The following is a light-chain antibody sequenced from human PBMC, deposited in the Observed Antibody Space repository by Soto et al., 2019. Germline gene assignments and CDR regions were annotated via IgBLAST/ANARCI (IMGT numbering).Light chain of an antibody. CDR3: QTWGTGIRHVV. CDR2: LNSDGSH. J-gene: IGLJ2*01. CDR1: SGHSSYA. Sequence: QPVLTQSPSASASLRASVKLTCTLSSGHSSYAIAWHQQQPEKGPRYLMKLNSDGSHSKGDGIPDRFSGSSSGAERYLTISSLQSEDEADYYCQTWGTGIRHVVFGGGTKVTVL. V-gene: IGLV4-69*01.